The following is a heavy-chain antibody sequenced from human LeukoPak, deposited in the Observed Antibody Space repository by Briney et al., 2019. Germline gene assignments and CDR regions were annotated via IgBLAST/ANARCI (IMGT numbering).Heavy chain of an antibody. V-gene: IGHV1-18*01. CDR3: TRSYDLTIFSNKGSDY. J-gene: IGHJ4*02. D-gene: IGHD3-3*01. CDR1: GYSFTAYG. Sequence: ASVKVSCKASGYSFTAYGISWVRQAPGQGLEWVGWINSYNGNTNYAQRFLGRVTMTTETSTSTAYMELTSLRSDDTAVYFCTRSYDLTIFSNKGSDYWGQGTLVTVSS. CDR2: INSYNGNT.